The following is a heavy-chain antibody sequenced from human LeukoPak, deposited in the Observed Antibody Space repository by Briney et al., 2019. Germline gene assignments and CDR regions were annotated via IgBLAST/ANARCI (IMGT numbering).Heavy chain of an antibody. J-gene: IGHJ6*03. D-gene: IGHD1-7*01. CDR3: ARRWNYGRNYYIDV. V-gene: IGHV4-34*01. CDR2: INDSGTI. Sequence: SETLSLTCAVSGGSFSNYYWSWIRQSPGKGLEWIGEINDSGTINYNPSLMSRVPISVDKSKNQFSLKLSSVTAADTAVYYCARRWNYGRNYYIDVWGKGATVSVSS. CDR1: GGSFSNYY.